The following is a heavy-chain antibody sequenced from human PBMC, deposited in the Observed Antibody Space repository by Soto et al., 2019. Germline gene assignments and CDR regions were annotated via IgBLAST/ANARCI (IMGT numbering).Heavy chain of an antibody. Sequence: GGSLRLSCAASGFTFSIYGMHWVRHAPGKGLEWVAVISYDGSNKYYADSVKGRFTISRDNSKNTLYLQMNSLRAEDTAVYYCAKDSPRYSSGWYAFDYWGQGTLVTVSS. D-gene: IGHD6-19*01. V-gene: IGHV3-30*18. CDR2: ISYDGSNK. CDR3: AKDSPRYSSGWYAFDY. J-gene: IGHJ4*02. CDR1: GFTFSIYG.